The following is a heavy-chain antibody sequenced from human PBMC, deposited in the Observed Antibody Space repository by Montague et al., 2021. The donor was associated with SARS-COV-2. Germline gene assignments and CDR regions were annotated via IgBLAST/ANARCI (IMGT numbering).Heavy chain of an antibody. CDR2: IYYSGST. CDR3: ARAFDWLSITRYWYCDL. CDR1: GGSISSYY. Sequence: SETLSLTCTVSGGSISSYYWSWIRQPPGKGLEWIGYIYYSGSTYXNPSLKSRVTISVDTSKNQFSLKLSSVAAADTAVYYCARAFDWLSITRYWYCDLWGRGTLVTVSS. J-gene: IGHJ2*01. V-gene: IGHV4-59*08. D-gene: IGHD3-9*01.